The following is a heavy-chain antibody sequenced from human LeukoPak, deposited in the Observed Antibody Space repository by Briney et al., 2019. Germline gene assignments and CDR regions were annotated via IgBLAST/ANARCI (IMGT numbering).Heavy chain of an antibody. Sequence: QSGGSLRLSCVASGFTFSSYAMHWVRQGPGRGLDWVALISYVGENEYYADSVRGRFTISRDNAKNPLYLQMSSLRAEDTALYYCVRGRYYYDTSGYLDHWGQGTLLTVSS. CDR3: VRGRYYYDTSGYLDH. CDR1: GFTFSSYA. J-gene: IGHJ4*02. V-gene: IGHV3-30*04. D-gene: IGHD3-16*01. CDR2: ISYVGENE.